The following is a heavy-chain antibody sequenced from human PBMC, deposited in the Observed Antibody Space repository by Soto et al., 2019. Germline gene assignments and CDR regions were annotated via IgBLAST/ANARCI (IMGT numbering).Heavy chain of an antibody. CDR3: ARPPPICSGGSGYSRDSLYYFDY. V-gene: IGHV3-21*01. D-gene: IGHD2-15*01. Sequence: GGSLRLSCAASGFTFSSYSMNWVRQAPGKGLEWVSSISSSSSYIYYADSVKGRFTISRDNAKNSLYLQMNSLRAEDTAVYYCARPPPICSGGSGYSRDSLYYFDYWGQGTLITVSS. CDR2: ISSSSSYI. J-gene: IGHJ4*02. CDR1: GFTFSSYS.